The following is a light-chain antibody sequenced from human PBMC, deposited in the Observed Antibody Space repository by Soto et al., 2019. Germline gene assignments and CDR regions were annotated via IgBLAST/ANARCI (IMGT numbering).Light chain of an antibody. J-gene: IGKJ5*01. CDR2: DAS. V-gene: IGKV1-33*01. CDR1: QDIRFY. Sequence: DIQMTQSPSSLSASLGDRVTITCQASQDIRFYLNWYQHKTGQAPKLLIYDASQLETGVPSKFSGSGSGTDFTFTINNVQAEDIGTYYCQHYNSLPITFGQGTRLENK. CDR3: QHYNSLPIT.